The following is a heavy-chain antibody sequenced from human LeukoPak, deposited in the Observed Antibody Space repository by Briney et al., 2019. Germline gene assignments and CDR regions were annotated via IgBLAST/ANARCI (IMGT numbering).Heavy chain of an antibody. CDR2: ISSSSSYI. Sequence: NAGGSLRLSCAASGSTFSSYSMNWVRQAPGKGLEWVSSISSSSSYIYYADSVKGRFTVSRDNAKNSLYLQMNSLRAEDTAVYYCARRYCSGGSCYPHFDYWGQGTLVTVSS. CDR1: GSTFSSYS. J-gene: IGHJ4*02. CDR3: ARRYCSGGSCYPHFDY. D-gene: IGHD2-15*01. V-gene: IGHV3-21*01.